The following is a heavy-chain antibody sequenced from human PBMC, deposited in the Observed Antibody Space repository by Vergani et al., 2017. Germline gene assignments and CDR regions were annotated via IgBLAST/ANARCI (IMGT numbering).Heavy chain of an antibody. Sequence: DVHLAESGGGFFQPGGSLRLTCAASEFTFSNYAMNWVRQAPGKGLEWVSGISGSGVSAYYTDSVKGRFTISRDNSKNMLFLQMNNLRTEDTAIYYCAKARDPNCKGGNCYSYYYGLDLWGQGTTVTVSS. CDR1: EFTFSNYA. J-gene: IGHJ6*02. D-gene: IGHD2-21*01. CDR2: ISGSGVSA. V-gene: IGHV3-23*04. CDR3: AKARDPNCKGGNCYSYYYGLDL.